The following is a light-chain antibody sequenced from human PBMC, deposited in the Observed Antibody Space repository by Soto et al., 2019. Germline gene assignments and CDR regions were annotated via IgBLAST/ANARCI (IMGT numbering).Light chain of an antibody. Sequence: EIVLTQSPGTLSLSPGERATLSCRASQSVSSIYLGWYQQKPGQAPRLLIYGASSRATGIPDRFSGSGSGTDFTLTVSRLEPEDFAVYYCQQRYSWPPITFGQGTRLEIK. CDR3: QQRYSWPPIT. CDR2: GAS. CDR1: QSVSSIY. V-gene: IGKV3-20*01. J-gene: IGKJ5*01.